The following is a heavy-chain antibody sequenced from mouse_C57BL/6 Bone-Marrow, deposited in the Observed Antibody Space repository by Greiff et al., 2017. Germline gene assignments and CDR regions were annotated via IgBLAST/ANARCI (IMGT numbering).Heavy chain of an antibody. CDR1: GYTFTSYG. J-gene: IGHJ4*01. CDR2: IYPRSGNT. Sequence: VQRVESGAELARPGASVKLSCKASGYTFTSYGICWVKQRTGQGLEWIGEIYPRSGNTYYNEKFKGKATLTADKSSSTADMTLRSLTSEDSAVYFCARGNWAGAMDYWGQGTSVTVSS. V-gene: IGHV1-81*01. D-gene: IGHD4-1*02. CDR3: ARGNWAGAMDY.